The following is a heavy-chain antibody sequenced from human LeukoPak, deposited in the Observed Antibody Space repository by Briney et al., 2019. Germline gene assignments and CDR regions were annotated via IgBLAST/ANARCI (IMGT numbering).Heavy chain of an antibody. CDR1: GGSLSGYY. V-gene: IGHV4-4*08. CDR3: ARRVPAASGGGFDY. J-gene: IGHJ4*02. CDR2: VNAVGST. D-gene: IGHD2-2*01. Sequence: SETLSLTCAVSGGSLSGYYWNWIRQPPGKGLEWIGYVNAVGSTKYNPSLSSRLIISVDKSKNQFSLKLNSVTAADSAVYFCARRVPAASGGGFDYWGQGTLVAVSS.